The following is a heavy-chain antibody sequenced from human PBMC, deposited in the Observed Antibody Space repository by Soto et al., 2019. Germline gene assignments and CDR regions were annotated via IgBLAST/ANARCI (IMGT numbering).Heavy chain of an antibody. Sequence: SETLSLTCTVSGGSISSFTNHYCSWIRLPPGKGLEWIGYISKSGYTNYSPSLKSRVTISVDTSKNQFSLNLSSVTAADTAVYYCARHLPYCGGDCYSLDYWGQGTLVTVSS. V-gene: IGHV4-59*08. J-gene: IGHJ4*02. CDR1: GGSISSFTNHY. CDR3: ARHLPYCGGDCYSLDY. D-gene: IGHD2-21*02. CDR2: ISKSGYT.